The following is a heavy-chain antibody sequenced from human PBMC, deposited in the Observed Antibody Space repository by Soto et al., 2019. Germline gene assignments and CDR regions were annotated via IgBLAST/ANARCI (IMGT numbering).Heavy chain of an antibody. Sequence: EVQLVESGGGLVQPGGSLRLSCAASGFTFSNFWMTWVRHAPGKGLEWVAPVKQDGSEKHYVDSVKGRFSISRDNAKNSLDLQMNNLRVEDTAVYYCARDSPEMAGTYYPYGMDVWGRGTTITVSS. CDR1: GFTFSNFW. CDR2: VKQDGSEK. J-gene: IGHJ6*02. D-gene: IGHD1-1*01. V-gene: IGHV3-7*01. CDR3: ARDSPEMAGTYYPYGMDV.